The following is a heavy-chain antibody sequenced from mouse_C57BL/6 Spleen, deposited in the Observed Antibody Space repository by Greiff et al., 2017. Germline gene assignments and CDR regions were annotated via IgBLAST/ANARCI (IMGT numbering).Heavy chain of an antibody. V-gene: IGHV1-52*01. J-gene: IGHJ1*03. CDR1: GYTFTSYW. D-gene: IGHD1-1*01. CDR3: ARGYYGSSSYWYFGV. Sequence: VQLQQPGAELVRPGSSVKLSCKASGYTFTSYWMHWVKQRPIQGLEWIGNIDPSDSETHYNQKFKDKATLTVDKSSSTAYMQLSSLTSEDSAVYYCARGYYGSSSYWYFGVWGTGTTVTVSS. CDR2: IDPSDSET.